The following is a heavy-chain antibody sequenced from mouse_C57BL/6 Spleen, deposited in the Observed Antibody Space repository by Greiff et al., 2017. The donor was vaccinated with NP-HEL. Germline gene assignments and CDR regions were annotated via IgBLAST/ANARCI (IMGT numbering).Heavy chain of an antibody. D-gene: IGHD2-4*01. V-gene: IGHV5-17*01. CDR2: ISSGSSTI. Sequence: EVKLVESGGGLVKPGGSLKLSCAASGFTFSDYGMHWVRQAPEKGLEWVAYISSGSSTIYYADTVKGRFTISRDNAKNTRFLQMTSLRSEDTAMYYCARRRDYDGYYYAMDYWGQGTSVTVSS. CDR1: GFTFSDYG. CDR3: ARRRDYDGYYYAMDY. J-gene: IGHJ4*01.